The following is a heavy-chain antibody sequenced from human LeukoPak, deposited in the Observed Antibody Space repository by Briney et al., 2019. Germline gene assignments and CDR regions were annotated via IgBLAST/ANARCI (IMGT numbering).Heavy chain of an antibody. D-gene: IGHD2-2*01. CDR2: IYTTVST. V-gene: IGHV4-61*02. CDR3: AAATDYASALDY. J-gene: IGHJ4*02. Sequence: SETLSLTCTVSGASISSGDYYWSWIRQPAGKGLERIGRIYTTVSTNYNPSLKSRVNISVDTSKNQFSLSLSSVTAADTAVYYCAAATDYASALDYWGQGTLVTVSS. CDR1: GASISSGDYY.